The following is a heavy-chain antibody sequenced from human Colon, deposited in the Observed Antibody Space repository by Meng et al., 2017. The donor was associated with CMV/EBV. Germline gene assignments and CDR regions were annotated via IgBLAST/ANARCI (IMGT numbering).Heavy chain of an antibody. CDR3: ASGGDYDPFDY. J-gene: IGHJ4*02. V-gene: IGHV1-69*10. Sequence: SVKVSCKASGDTFSTYTISWVRQAPGQGLEWMGGIIPIVDITNYAQKFQGRVTITADKSTTTADMELTSLRSDDTAVYYCASGGDYDPFDYWGEGTLVTVSS. D-gene: IGHD4-17*01. CDR1: GDTFSTYT. CDR2: IIPIVDIT.